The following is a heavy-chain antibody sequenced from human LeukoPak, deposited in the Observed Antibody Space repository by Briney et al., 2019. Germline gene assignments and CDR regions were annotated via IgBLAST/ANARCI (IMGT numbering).Heavy chain of an antibody. CDR1: GYTFTGYY. CDR3: ARDRGYSSSWYGY. V-gene: IGHV1-2*06. D-gene: IGHD6-13*01. J-gene: IGHJ4*02. Sequence: ASVKVSCKASGYTFTGYYMHWVRQAPGQGLEWMGRINPNSGGTNYAQKFQGRVTMTRDTSISTAYKELSRLRSDDTAVYYCARDRGYSSSWYGYWGQGTLVTVSS. CDR2: INPNSGGT.